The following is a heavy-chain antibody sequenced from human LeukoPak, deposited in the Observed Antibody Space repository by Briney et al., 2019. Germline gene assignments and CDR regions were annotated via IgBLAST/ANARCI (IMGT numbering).Heavy chain of an antibody. V-gene: IGHV1-8*01. CDR1: GYTFTSYD. Sequence: ASVKVSCKASGYTFTSYDINWVRQATGQGLEWMGWMNPNSGNTGYAQKFQGRVTTTRNTSISTAYMELSSLRSEDTAVYYCARGRTPYPKKGSGWYEYFDYWGQGTLVTVSS. CDR3: ARGRTPYPKKGSGWYEYFDY. CDR2: MNPNSGNT. D-gene: IGHD6-19*01. J-gene: IGHJ4*02.